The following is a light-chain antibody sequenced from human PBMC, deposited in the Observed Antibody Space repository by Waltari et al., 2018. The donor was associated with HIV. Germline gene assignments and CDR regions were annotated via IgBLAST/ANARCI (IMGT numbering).Light chain of an antibody. J-gene: IGLJ3*02. CDR3: AAWDDSLSAVV. Sequence: QSVLTQPPSASGTPGQRVTISCSGSSSNIGSKYVYWFQQLPGTAPNLLMYRNNQRPSGVPDRVSGSKSGTSASLAISGLRAEDEADYYCAAWDDSLSAVVFGVGTKLTVL. CDR2: RNN. V-gene: IGLV1-47*01. CDR1: SSNIGSKY.